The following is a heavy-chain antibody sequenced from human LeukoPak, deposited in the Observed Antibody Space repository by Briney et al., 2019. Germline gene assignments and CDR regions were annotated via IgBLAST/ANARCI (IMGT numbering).Heavy chain of an antibody. J-gene: IGHJ4*02. Sequence: GGSLRLSCAASGFTVSSNYMSWVRQAPGEGGEWVSVIYSGGSTYYADSVKGRFTISRDNSKNTLYLQMNSLTAEDTAVYYCARDKGEMAIDYWGQGTLVTVSS. CDR1: GFTVSSNY. D-gene: IGHD5-24*01. CDR2: IYSGGST. CDR3: ARDKGEMAIDY. V-gene: IGHV3-53*01.